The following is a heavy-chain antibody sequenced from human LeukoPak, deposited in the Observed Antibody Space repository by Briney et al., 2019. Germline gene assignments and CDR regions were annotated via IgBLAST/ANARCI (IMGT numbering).Heavy chain of an antibody. CDR2: MNPNSGNT. V-gene: IGHV1-8*02. CDR1: GYTFTSYD. D-gene: IGHD3-10*01. CDR3: ARRGPMVRGVIIRKYYYMDV. Sequence: ASVKVSCKASGYTFTSYDINWVRQATGQGLEWMGWMNPNSGNTGYAQKFQGRVTMTRNTSISTAYMELSSLRSEDTAVYYCARRGPMVRGVIIRKYYYMDVWGKGTTVTISS. J-gene: IGHJ6*03.